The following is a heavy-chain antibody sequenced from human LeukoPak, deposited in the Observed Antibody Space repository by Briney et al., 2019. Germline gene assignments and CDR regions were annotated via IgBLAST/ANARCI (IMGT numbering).Heavy chain of an antibody. CDR3: PHRGRSPFTSGSGCNSFVP. CDR1: GVSLTSNAVG. J-gene: IGHJ5*02. Sequence: SGPTLVKPTNTCTLTCTLSGVSLTSNAVGVGWVRQPPEKTLEWLALIYWDDDKRYSATLKTRLTITKDSSKNQVVLTMINMATEYAAKYRWPHRGRSPFTSGSGCNSFVPSGPRTLVTVS. CDR2: IYWDDDK. D-gene: IGHD3-10*01. V-gene: IGHV2-5*02.